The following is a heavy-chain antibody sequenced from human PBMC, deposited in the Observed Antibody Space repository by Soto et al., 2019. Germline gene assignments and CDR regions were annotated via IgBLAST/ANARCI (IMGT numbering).Heavy chain of an antibody. V-gene: IGHV1-46*01. Sequence: ASVKVSCKASGYTFTSYYMHWVRQAPGQGLEWMGIINPSGGSTSYAQKFQGRVTMTRDTSTCTVYMELSSLRSEDTAGYYCARDFRVSGYDRMLLNHYYYGMDAWGQGTTVTVSS. D-gene: IGHD5-12*01. CDR3: ARDFRVSGYDRMLLNHYYYGMDA. J-gene: IGHJ6*02. CDR1: GYTFTSYY. CDR2: INPSGGST.